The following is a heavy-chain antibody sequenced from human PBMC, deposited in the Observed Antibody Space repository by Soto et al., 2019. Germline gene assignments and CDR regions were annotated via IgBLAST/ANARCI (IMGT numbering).Heavy chain of an antibody. D-gene: IGHD2-15*01. Sequence: ASVKVSCKASGYTFTSYAMHWVRQAPGQRLEWMGWINAGNGNTKYSQKFQGRVTITRDTSASTAYMELSSLRSEDTAVYYCAIPLYCSGGSCYSDAFDIWGQGTMVTVS. V-gene: IGHV1-3*01. CDR2: INAGNGNT. J-gene: IGHJ3*02. CDR3: AIPLYCSGGSCYSDAFDI. CDR1: GYTFTSYA.